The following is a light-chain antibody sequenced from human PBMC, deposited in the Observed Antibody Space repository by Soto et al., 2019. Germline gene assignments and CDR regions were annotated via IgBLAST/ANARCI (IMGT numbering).Light chain of an antibody. J-gene: IGKJ4*01. CDR3: QQSNNWPPLT. CDR2: GAS. V-gene: IGKV3-15*01. Sequence: EIVMTQSPATLSVSPGERATLSCRASQSVSTNLAWYQQKHGQAPRLLIYGASTRATGIPARFSGSGSGTEFTLTISSLQSEDFAVYYCQQSNNWPPLTFGGGTKVEIK. CDR1: QSVSTN.